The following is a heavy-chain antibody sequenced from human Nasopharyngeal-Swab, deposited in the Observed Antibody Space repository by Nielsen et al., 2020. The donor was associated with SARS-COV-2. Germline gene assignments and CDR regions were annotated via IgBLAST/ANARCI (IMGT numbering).Heavy chain of an antibody. J-gene: IGHJ6*02. Sequence: GESLKISCAASGFTFSSYAMSWVRQAPGKGLEWVSVIYSGGSSTYYADSVKGRFTISRDNSKNTLYLQMNSLGAEDTAVYYCAKEGALTIFGVVPPGGYYYYGMDVWGQGTTVTVSS. D-gene: IGHD3-3*01. V-gene: IGHV3-23*03. CDR3: AKEGALTIFGVVPPGGYYYYGMDV. CDR2: IYSGGSST. CDR1: GFTFSSYA.